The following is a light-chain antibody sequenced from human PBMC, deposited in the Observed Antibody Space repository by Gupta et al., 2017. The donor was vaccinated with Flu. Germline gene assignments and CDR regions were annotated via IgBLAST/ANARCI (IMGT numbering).Light chain of an antibody. V-gene: IGKV3-15*01. CDR2: GAS. CDR3: QQYHNWPRT. CDR1: QSVSSN. J-gene: IGKJ1*01. Sequence: GERATLSCRASQSVSSNLAWYQQKPGQAPRLLIYGASTRATGISARFSCSGSGTEFTLTISSLQPEDFAVYYCQQYHNWPRTFGQGTKVEIK.